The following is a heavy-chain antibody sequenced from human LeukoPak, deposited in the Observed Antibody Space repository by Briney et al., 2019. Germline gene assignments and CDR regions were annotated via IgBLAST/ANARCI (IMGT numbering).Heavy chain of an antibody. J-gene: IGHJ6*03. CDR3: ARGGAVAGTRGSYYYYYYYMDV. CDR2: IYTSGST. CDR1: GGSISSYY. Sequence: SETLSLTCTVSGGSISSYYWSWIRQPAGKGLEWIGRIYTSGSTNYDPSLKSRVTISVDKSKNQFSLKLSSVTAADTAMYYCARGGAVAGTRGSYYYYYYYMDVWGKGTTVTVSS. V-gene: IGHV4-4*07. D-gene: IGHD6-19*01.